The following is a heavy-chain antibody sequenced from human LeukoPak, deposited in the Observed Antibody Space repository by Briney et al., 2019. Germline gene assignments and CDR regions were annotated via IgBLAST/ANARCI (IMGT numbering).Heavy chain of an antibody. CDR3: AREVYSSGVDY. V-gene: IGHV3-30-3*01. D-gene: IGHD6-19*01. Sequence: GGSLRLSCAASGFTFSSYAMHWVRQAPGKGLEWVAVISYDGSNKYYADSVKGRFTISRDNSKNTLYLQMNSLRAEDTAVYYCAREVYSSGVDYWGQGTLVTVSS. CDR1: GFTFSSYA. CDR2: ISYDGSNK. J-gene: IGHJ4*02.